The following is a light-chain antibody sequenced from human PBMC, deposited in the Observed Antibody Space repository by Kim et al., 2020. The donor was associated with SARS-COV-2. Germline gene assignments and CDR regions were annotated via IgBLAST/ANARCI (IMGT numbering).Light chain of an antibody. Sequence: DIQMTQSPSSLSASVGDRVTITCRASHGISNYLAWYQQKPGKVPKLLIYAASTLQSGVPSRFSGSGSGTDFTLTISSLQPEDVATYYCQKYNSAPRTFGQGTKLEI. V-gene: IGKV1-27*01. CDR2: AAS. J-gene: IGKJ2*01. CDR3: QKYNSAPRT. CDR1: HGISNY.